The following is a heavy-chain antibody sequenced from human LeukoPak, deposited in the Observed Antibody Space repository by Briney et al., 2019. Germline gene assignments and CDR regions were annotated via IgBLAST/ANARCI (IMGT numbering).Heavy chain of an antibody. J-gene: IGHJ4*02. V-gene: IGHV4-30-4*01. CDR2: IYYSGGT. Sequence: SQTLSLTCTVSGGSISSGDYYWSWIRQPPGKGLEWIGYIYYSGGTYYNPSLKSRVTISVDTSKNQFSLKLSSVTAADTAVYYCASHYDILTPLGYWGQGTLVTVSS. CDR3: ASHYDILTPLGY. CDR1: GGSISSGDYY. D-gene: IGHD3-9*01.